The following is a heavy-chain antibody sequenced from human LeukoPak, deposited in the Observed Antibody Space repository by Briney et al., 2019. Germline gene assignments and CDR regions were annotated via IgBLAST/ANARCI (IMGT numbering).Heavy chain of an antibody. CDR2: ISYDGSNK. D-gene: IGHD3-10*01. V-gene: IGHV3-30-3*01. Sequence: PGGSLRLSCAASGFTFSSYAMHWVRQAPGKGLEWGAVISYDGSNKYYADSVKGRFTISRDNSKNTLYLQMNSLRAEHTAVYYCARAHHYYGSGSFDYWGQGTLVTVSS. J-gene: IGHJ4*02. CDR3: ARAHHYYGSGSFDY. CDR1: GFTFSSYA.